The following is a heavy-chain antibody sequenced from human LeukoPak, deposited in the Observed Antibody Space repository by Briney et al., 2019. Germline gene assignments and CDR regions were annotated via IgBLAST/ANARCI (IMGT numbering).Heavy chain of an antibody. D-gene: IGHD3-16*01. V-gene: IGHV3-23*01. Sequence: GGSLRLSCAASGFTFSSYAMSWVRQAPGKGLEWVSAISGSGGSTYYADSVQGRFTVSRDNSKNTLYLQMNSLRAEDTAVYYCAKQASFGNYYYFYMDAWGKGTTVTVSS. J-gene: IGHJ6*03. CDR2: ISGSGGST. CDR3: AKQASFGNYYYFYMDA. CDR1: GFTFSSYA.